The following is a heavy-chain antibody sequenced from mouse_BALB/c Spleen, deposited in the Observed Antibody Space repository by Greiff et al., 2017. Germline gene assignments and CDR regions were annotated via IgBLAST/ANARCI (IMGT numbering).Heavy chain of an antibody. Sequence: EVNVVESGGDLVKPGGSLKLSCAASGFTFSSYGMSWVRQTPDKRLEWVATISSGGSYTYYPDSVKGRFTISRDNAKNTLYLQMSSLKSEDTAMYYCARQDRVFDYWGQGTTLTVSS. D-gene: IGHD2-14*01. J-gene: IGHJ2*01. CDR2: ISSGGSYT. CDR1: GFTFSSYG. CDR3: ARQDRVFDY. V-gene: IGHV5-6*01.